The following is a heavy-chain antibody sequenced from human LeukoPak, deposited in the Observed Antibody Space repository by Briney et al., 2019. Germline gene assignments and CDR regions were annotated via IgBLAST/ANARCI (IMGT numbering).Heavy chain of an antibody. Sequence: GGSLRLSCAASGFTFSSFGMSWVRQAPGKGLEWVSAITGSGRSTYYADSVKGRFTISRDNSKNTLYLQMNSLRAEDTAVYYCARSNYGSGSYCFDYWGQGTLVTVSS. J-gene: IGHJ4*02. CDR1: GFTFSSFG. CDR2: ITGSGRST. V-gene: IGHV3-23*01. D-gene: IGHD3-10*01. CDR3: ARSNYGSGSYCFDY.